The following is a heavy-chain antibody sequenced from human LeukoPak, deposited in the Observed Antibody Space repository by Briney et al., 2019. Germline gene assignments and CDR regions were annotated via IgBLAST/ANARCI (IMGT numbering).Heavy chain of an antibody. CDR1: GFTFSSYS. J-gene: IGHJ3*02. Sequence: GGSLRLSCAASGFTFSSYSMNWVRQAPGKGLEWVSYISSSSSTIYYADSVKGRFTFSRDNAKNSLYLQMNSLRAEDTAVYYCPRDSSGYDFWSGYYTWPKGDAFDIWGQGTMVTVSS. D-gene: IGHD3-3*01. V-gene: IGHV3-48*01. CDR3: PRDSSGYDFWSGYYTWPKGDAFDI. CDR2: ISSSSSTI.